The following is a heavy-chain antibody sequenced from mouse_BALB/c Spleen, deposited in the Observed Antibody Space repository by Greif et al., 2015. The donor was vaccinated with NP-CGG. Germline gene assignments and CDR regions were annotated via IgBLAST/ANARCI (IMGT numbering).Heavy chain of an antibody. CDR2: ISYSGST. D-gene: IGHD1-1*01. J-gene: IGHJ1*01. CDR1: GDSITSGY. Sequence: DVKLVESGPSLVKPSQTLPLTCSVTGDSITSGYWNWIRKFPGNKLEYMGYISYSGSTYYNPSLKSRISITRDTSKNQYYLQLNSVTTEDTATYYCARWGYGSSYWYFDVWGAGTTVTVSS. CDR3: ARWGYGSSYWYFDV. V-gene: IGHV3-8*02.